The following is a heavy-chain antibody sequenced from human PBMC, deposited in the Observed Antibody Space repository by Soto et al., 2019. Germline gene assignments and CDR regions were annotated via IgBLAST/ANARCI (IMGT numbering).Heavy chain of an antibody. CDR2: VYYRGRS. V-gene: IGHV4-39*01. CDR3: VSQRTTVPTQAYFDY. D-gene: IGHD4-17*01. Sequence: SETLSLTCTVSGGSVTNSSYYWGLIRQSPGKGLEWIGSVYYRGRSYSKSSVKSRVTISVDTSKNRFSLSLNSVTASDTAVYFCVSQRTTVPTQAYFDYWGPGALVTXS. J-gene: IGHJ4*02. CDR1: GGSVTNSSYY.